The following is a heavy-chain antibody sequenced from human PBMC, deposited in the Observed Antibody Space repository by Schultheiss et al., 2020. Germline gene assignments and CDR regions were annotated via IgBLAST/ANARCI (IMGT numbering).Heavy chain of an antibody. V-gene: IGHV4-34*01. D-gene: IGHD1-26*01. J-gene: IGHJ4*02. CDR1: GGSFSGYY. Sequence: SQTLSLTCAVYGGSFSGYYWSWIRQPPGKGLEWIGEINHSGSTNYNPSLKSRVTISVDTSKNQFSLKLSSVTAADTAVYYCARASGGTIYSDYWGQGTLVNVSS. CDR3: ARASGGTIYSDY. CDR2: INHSGST.